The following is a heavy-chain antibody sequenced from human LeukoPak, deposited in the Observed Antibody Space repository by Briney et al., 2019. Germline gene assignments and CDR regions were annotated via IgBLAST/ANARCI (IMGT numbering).Heavy chain of an antibody. Sequence: PGGSLRLSCAASGFTFSSYEMNWVRQAPGKGLEWVGRIKSKTDGGTTDYAAPVKGRFTISRDDSKDTLYLQMNSLKTDDTAVYYCTTDLRYFDWLLVGGYFGSWGQGSLVTVSS. V-gene: IGHV3-15*01. CDR1: GFTFSSYE. J-gene: IGHJ4*02. CDR3: TTDLRYFDWLLVGGYFGS. CDR2: IKSKTDGGTT. D-gene: IGHD3-9*01.